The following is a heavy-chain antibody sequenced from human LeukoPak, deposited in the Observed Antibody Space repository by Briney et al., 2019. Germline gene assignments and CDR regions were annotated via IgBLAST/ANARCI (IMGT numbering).Heavy chain of an antibody. CDR1: GFTFTTYA. D-gene: IGHD3-22*01. CDR3: TRRTYDSSGYDY. CDR2: ISGSGGST. J-gene: IGHJ4*02. V-gene: IGHV3-23*01. Sequence: GGSLRLSRAASGFTFTTYAINWVRQAPGKGLEWVSAISGSGGSTYYADSVKGRFTISRDNSKNTLYLQMNSLRAEDTAVYYCTRRTYDSSGYDYWGQGTLVTVSS.